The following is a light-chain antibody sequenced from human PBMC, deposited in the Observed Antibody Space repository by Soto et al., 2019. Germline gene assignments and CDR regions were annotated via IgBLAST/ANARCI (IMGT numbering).Light chain of an antibody. CDR3: SSYEGSKNYV. V-gene: IGLV2-8*01. CDR1: SSDVGGYNY. J-gene: IGLJ1*01. CDR2: EVT. Sequence: QSALTQPPSASGSPGRSVTISCTGTSSDVGGYNYVSWYQQHPGKAPKLIIYEVTKRPSGVPARFSGSKSGNTASLTVSGLQADDEAAYYCSSYEGSKNYVFGTGSKVTVL.